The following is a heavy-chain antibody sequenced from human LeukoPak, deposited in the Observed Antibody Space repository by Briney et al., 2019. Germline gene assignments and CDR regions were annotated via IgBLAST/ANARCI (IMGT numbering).Heavy chain of an antibody. J-gene: IGHJ2*01. Sequence: ASVKVSCNASGYTFTSYDINWVRQATGQGLEWMGRMNPNFGNTAYAQKFQGRVTITADESTSTAYMELSSLRSEDTAVYYCARVPTYSAFYWYFDLWGRGTLVTVSS. V-gene: IGHV1-8*01. CDR2: MNPNFGNT. CDR3: ARVPTYSAFYWYFDL. CDR1: GYTFTSYD. D-gene: IGHD5-18*01.